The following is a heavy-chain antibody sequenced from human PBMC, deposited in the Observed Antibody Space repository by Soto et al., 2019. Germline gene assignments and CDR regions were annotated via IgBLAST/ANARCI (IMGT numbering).Heavy chain of an antibody. J-gene: IGHJ6*02. CDR1: GFTFSSYG. CDR2: ISYDGSNK. CDR3: AKDDYYDSSVWNRQYYYYGMDV. Sequence: QVQLVESGGGVVQSGRSLRLSCAASGFTFSSYGMHWVRQAPGKGLEWVAVISYDGSNKYYADSVKGRFTISRDNSKNTLYLQMNSLRAEDTAVYYCAKDDYYDSSVWNRQYYYYGMDVWGQGTTVTVSS. V-gene: IGHV3-30*18. D-gene: IGHD3-22*01.